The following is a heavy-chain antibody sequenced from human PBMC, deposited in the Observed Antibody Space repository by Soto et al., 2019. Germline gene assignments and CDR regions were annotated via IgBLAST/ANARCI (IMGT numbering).Heavy chain of an antibody. CDR3: ARSIVVVTALDY. CDR1: GYTFTSYA. Sequence: ASVKVSCKASGYTFTSYAMHWVRQAPGQRLEWMGWINAGNGNTKYSQKFQGRVTITRDTSASTAYMELSSLRSEDTAVYYCARSIVVVTALDYWGQGALVTSPQ. V-gene: IGHV1-3*01. D-gene: IGHD2-21*02. CDR2: INAGNGNT. J-gene: IGHJ4*02.